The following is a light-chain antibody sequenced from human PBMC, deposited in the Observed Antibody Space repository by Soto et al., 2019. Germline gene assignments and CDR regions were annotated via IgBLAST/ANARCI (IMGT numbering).Light chain of an antibody. V-gene: IGLV2-14*01. CDR3: CSYAGSTTLVL. Sequence: QSALTQPASVSGSPGQSITISCTGTSSDVATYKYVSWYQQHPGKAPKLIIYEVSNRPSGVSDRFSGSKSGNTASLTISGLQAEDEADYHCCSYAGSTTLVLFGGGTQLTVL. CDR1: SSDVATYKY. J-gene: IGLJ7*01. CDR2: EVS.